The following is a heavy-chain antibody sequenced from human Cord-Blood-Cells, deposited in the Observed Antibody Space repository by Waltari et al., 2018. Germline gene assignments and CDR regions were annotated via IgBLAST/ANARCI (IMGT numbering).Heavy chain of an antibody. Sequence: QVQLQASGPGLVKPSETLSVPRTVAGGSTSSSYWSCIRQPPGKGLEWIGYIYYSGSTNYNPSLKSRVTISVDTSKNQFSLKLSSVTAADTAVYHCARGAEGMSWYVDYWGQGTLVTVSS. V-gene: IGHV4-59*01. CDR1: GGSTSSSY. CDR2: IYYSGST. D-gene: IGHD6-13*01. J-gene: IGHJ4*02. CDR3: ARGAEGMSWYVDY.